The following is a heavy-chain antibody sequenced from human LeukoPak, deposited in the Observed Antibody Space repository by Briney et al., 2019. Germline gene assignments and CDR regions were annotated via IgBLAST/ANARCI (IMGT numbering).Heavy chain of an antibody. V-gene: IGHV3-30*03. CDR3: MGFNWFDP. J-gene: IGHJ5*02. CDR2: ISHDGSNK. CDR1: GFTFSNYG. Sequence: GGALRLSCAASGFTFSNYGMHWGRQAPGQGLEWVAVISHDGSNKYYADSLKGQFTISRDNSKNTLYLQMNSLRAEDTAVYYCMGFNWFDPWGQGTLVTVSS.